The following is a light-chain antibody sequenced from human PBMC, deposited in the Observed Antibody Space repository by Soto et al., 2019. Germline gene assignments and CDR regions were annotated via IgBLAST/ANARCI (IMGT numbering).Light chain of an antibody. CDR1: QSVSNKY. V-gene: IGKV3-20*01. Sequence: EVVLTQSPGTLSLSPGERATLSCRASQSVSNKYLAWYQQKPGQAPRLVIFGSSDRATGIPDRFSGSGSGTDFTLTISRLEPEDFAVYYYQQYGSSPPYTFGQATKLEIK. CDR2: GSS. CDR3: QQYGSSPPYT. J-gene: IGKJ2*01.